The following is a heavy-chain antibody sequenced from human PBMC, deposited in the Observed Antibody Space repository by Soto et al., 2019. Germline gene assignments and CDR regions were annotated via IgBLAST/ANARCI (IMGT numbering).Heavy chain of an antibody. J-gene: IGHJ2*01. D-gene: IGHD4-17*01. CDR1: GFTFSSYS. Sequence: EVQLVESGGGLVQPGGSLRLSCAASGFTFSSYSMNWVRQAPGKGLEWVSYISSSSTIYYADSVKGRFTISRDNAKNSLYLQMNSLRAEDTAVYYCAREKGGDYWYFDLWGRGTLVTVSS. V-gene: IGHV3-48*01. CDR2: ISSSSTI. CDR3: AREKGGDYWYFDL.